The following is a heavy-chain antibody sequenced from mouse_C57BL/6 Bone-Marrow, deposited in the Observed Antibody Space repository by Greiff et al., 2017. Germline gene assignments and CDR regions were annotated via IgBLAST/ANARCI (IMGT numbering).Heavy chain of an antibody. CDR1: GYSITSGYY. Sequence: EVHLVESGPGLVKPSQSLSLTCSVTGYSITSGYYWNWIRQFPGNKLEWMGYISYDGSNNYNPSLKNRISITRDTSKNQFFLKLNSVTTEDTATYYCARGLLWYPWFAYWGQGTLVTVSA. V-gene: IGHV3-6*01. CDR3: ARGLLWYPWFAY. D-gene: IGHD2-10*01. J-gene: IGHJ3*01. CDR2: ISYDGSN.